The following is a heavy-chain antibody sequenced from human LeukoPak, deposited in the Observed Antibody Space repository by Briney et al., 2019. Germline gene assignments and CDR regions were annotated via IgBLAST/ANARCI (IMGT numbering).Heavy chain of an antibody. CDR3: ARGGASGSHLHWFDP. J-gene: IGHJ5*02. Sequence: SETLSLTCTVSVGSISSYYWNWIRQPPGGGLEWIGYFHYQGRTNYNPSLKSLVTVSVDTSKNQFSRKLSSVTAADTAVYYCARGGASGSHLHWFDPWGQGTRDSLSS. CDR2: FHYQGRT. CDR1: VGSISSYY. D-gene: IGHD3-10*01. V-gene: IGHV4-59*01.